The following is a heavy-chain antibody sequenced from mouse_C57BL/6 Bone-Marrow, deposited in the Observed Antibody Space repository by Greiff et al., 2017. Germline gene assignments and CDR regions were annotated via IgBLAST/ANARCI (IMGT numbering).Heavy chain of an antibody. Sequence: VKLVESGPGLVAPSQSLSITCTVSGFSLTSYGVDWVRQPPGKGLEWLGVIWGGGSTNYNSALMSRLSISKDNSKSQVFLKMNSLQTDDTAMYYCAKHTSDYYGSSYWYFDVWGTGTTVTVSS. CDR3: AKHTSDYYGSSYWYFDV. CDR1: GFSLTSYG. V-gene: IGHV2-9*01. J-gene: IGHJ1*03. D-gene: IGHD1-1*01. CDR2: IWGGGST.